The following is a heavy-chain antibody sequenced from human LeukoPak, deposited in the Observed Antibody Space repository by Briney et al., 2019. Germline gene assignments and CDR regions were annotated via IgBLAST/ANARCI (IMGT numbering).Heavy chain of an antibody. CDR2: IYSGGST. CDR1: GFTVSCNY. D-gene: IGHD6-19*01. J-gene: IGHJ4*02. V-gene: IGHV3-66*01. Sequence: GGSLRLSCAASGFTVSCNYMNWVRQAPGKGLEWVSVIYSGGSTYYADSVKGRFTISRDNSKNTLYLQMNSLRAEDTAVYYCAKDPYGQAIAVAGQGFDYWGQGTPVTVSS. CDR3: AKDPYGQAIAVAGQGFDY.